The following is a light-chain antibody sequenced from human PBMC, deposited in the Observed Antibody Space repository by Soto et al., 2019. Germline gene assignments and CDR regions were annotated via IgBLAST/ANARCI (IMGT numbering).Light chain of an antibody. CDR3: QQYGSSAPIT. V-gene: IGKV3-20*01. Sequence: EIVLTQSPATLSLSPGERATLSCRASQSVSSYLAWYQQKPGQAPRLLIYDASNRATGIPARFSGSGSGTDFTLTIGRLEPEDFAVYYCQQYGSSAPITFGQGTRLEIK. CDR1: QSVSSY. CDR2: DAS. J-gene: IGKJ5*01.